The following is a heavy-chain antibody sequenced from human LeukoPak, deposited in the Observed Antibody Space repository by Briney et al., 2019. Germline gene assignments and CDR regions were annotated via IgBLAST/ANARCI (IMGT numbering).Heavy chain of an antibody. D-gene: IGHD3-3*01. CDR1: RFTSSRYM. Sequence: RPGASLRLPCAASRFTSSRYMMTCGRQAPGKGLEGVANINPDGGEKYYVATVRGRFTLSRDHAKTSLSLPTNSLRAERTAVVSCSSGPLWSGIFEYWGQGTLVIVSS. CDR3: SSGPLWSGIFEY. J-gene: IGHJ4*02. V-gene: IGHV3-7*01. CDR2: INPDGGEK.